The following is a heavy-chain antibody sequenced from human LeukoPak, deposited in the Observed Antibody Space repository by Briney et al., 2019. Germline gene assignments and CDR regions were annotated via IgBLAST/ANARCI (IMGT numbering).Heavy chain of an antibody. Sequence: PGGSLRLSCAASGFTFSRHNMKWVRQTPGKGLEWVSSISTSSSFIYYADSVKGRFTISRDNSKNTLYLQMNSLRAEDTAVYYCAKDQAGTTFDYYYYMDVWGKGTTVTVSS. V-gene: IGHV3-21*04. CDR1: GFTFSRHN. J-gene: IGHJ6*03. CDR3: AKDQAGTTFDYYYYMDV. D-gene: IGHD1-7*01. CDR2: ISTSSSFI.